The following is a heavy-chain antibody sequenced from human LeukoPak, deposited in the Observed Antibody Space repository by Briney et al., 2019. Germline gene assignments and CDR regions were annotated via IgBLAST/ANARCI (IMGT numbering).Heavy chain of an antibody. D-gene: IGHD2-2*01. J-gene: IGHJ5*02. Sequence: SETLFLTCTVSGGSISSSTYYWGWIRQPPGKGLEWIGSLYYSGSTYNNPSLKSRVTISVDTSKNQFSLKLSSVTAADTAVYYCARLQSVPAAGGWWFDPWGQGTLVTVSS. CDR1: GGSISSSTYY. CDR2: LYYSGST. V-gene: IGHV4-39*01. CDR3: ARLQSVPAAGGWWFDP.